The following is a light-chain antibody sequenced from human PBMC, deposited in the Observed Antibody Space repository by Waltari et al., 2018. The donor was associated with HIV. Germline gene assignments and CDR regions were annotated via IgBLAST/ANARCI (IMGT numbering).Light chain of an antibody. CDR1: IGDIVCGNY. V-gene: IGLV2-11*01. CDR2: DVN. Sequence: APTQPHSVSGSPGQSVTIFCNGTIGDIVCGNYLSWYQHHPGSSPKLMIYDVNRRPSGVPGRFSGSRSGKTASLSISGLQPEDEAEYYCYIYGGAYDPPVFGTGTKVTV. J-gene: IGLJ1*01. CDR3: YIYGGAYDPPV.